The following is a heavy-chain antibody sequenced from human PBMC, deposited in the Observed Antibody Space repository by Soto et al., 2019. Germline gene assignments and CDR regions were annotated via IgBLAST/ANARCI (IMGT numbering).Heavy chain of an antibody. D-gene: IGHD3-10*01. V-gene: IGHV4-59*01. CDR3: AREARGVISGMDV. CDR1: GGSISDDY. CDR2: ISHSGST. Sequence: PSETLSLTCTVSGGSISDDYWRWIRQPPGKGLEWIGHISHSGSTNYNPSLKSRVNISADASRRQFSLKLSSVTAADTAVYYCAREARGVISGMDVWGQGTTVTVSS. J-gene: IGHJ6*02.